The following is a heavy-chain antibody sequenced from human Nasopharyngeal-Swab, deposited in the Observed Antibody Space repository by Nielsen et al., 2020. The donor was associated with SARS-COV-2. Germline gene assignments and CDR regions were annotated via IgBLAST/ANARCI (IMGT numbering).Heavy chain of an antibody. J-gene: IGHJ4*02. CDR3: ARAAGGSYVAPFDY. V-gene: IGHV3-30*04. CDR2: ISYDGSNK. CDR1: GFTFSSYA. D-gene: IGHD1-26*01. Sequence: SLKISCAASGFTFSSYAMHWVRQAPGKGLEWVAVISYDGSNKYYADSVKGRFTISRDNSKNTLYLQMNSLRAEDTAVYYCARAAGGSYVAPFDYWGQGTLVTVSS.